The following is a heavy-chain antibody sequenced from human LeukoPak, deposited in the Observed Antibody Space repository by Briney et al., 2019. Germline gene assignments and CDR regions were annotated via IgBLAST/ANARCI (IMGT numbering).Heavy chain of an antibody. J-gene: IGHJ4*02. Sequence: GGSLRLSCAASGFTFSDYYMSWIRQAPGKGLEWVSYISSSGSTIYYADSVKGRFTISRDNAKNSLYLQMNSLRAEDTAVYYSARDFDSSGYYTDYWGQGTLVTVSS. CDR1: GFTFSDYY. CDR2: ISSSGSTI. CDR3: ARDFDSSGYYTDY. V-gene: IGHV3-11*01. D-gene: IGHD3-22*01.